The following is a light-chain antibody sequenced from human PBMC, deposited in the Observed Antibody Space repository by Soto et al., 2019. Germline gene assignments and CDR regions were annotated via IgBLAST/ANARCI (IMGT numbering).Light chain of an antibody. CDR2: WAS. Sequence: IVMTQSPDSLAVSLGERATIHCKSSQTILYSLNNDSYLAWYQQRPGQPPKLLIYWASTRQSGVPDRFTGSASGTDFTLTISSLQAEDVAVYYCQHYYTTPPTFGPGTRVEIK. V-gene: IGKV4-1*01. CDR3: QHYYTTPPT. J-gene: IGKJ3*01. CDR1: QTILYSLNNDSY.